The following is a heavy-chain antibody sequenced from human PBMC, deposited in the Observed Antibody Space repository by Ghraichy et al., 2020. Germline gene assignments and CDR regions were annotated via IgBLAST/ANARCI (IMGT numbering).Heavy chain of an antibody. D-gene: IGHD6-19*01. J-gene: IGHJ2*01. CDR3: ASGIRGIAVDWYFDL. V-gene: IGHV4-61*02. CDR2: IYTSGST. Sequence: SETLSLTCTVSGGSISSGSYYWSWIRQPAGKGLEWIGRIYTSGSTNYNPSLKSRVTISVDTSKNQFSLKLSSVTAADTAVYYCASGIRGIAVDWYFDLWGRGTLVTVSS. CDR1: GGSISSGSYY.